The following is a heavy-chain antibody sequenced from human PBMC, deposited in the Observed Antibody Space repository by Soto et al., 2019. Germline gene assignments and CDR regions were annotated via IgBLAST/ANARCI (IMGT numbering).Heavy chain of an antibody. J-gene: IGHJ4*02. V-gene: IGHV5-51*03. CDR3: ARTDYDSGTFDS. Sequence: EVQLVQSGAEVKKPGESLKISCKGSGYSFSGYWFNWVREMPGKGLEWMGTIYPGDSDVRYSPSFQGQVTISVDKSISIVYLQWSSLKASDTAIYYCARTDYDSGTFDSWGQGTLVTVSS. D-gene: IGHD3-10*01. CDR2: IYPGDSDV. CDR1: GYSFSGYW.